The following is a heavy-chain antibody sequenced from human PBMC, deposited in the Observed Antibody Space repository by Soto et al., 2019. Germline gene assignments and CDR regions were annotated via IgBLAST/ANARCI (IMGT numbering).Heavy chain of an antibody. CDR3: ATDTRRGNAVDI. CDR2: ISGSGGST. V-gene: IGHV3-23*01. Sequence: GWSLRLSCAASGFTFSSYAMSWVRQAPGKGLEWVSSISGSGGSTYYADSVKGRFTISRDNSKNTLYLQMNSLRAEDTAVYYCATDTRRGNAVDIWGQGTMRTVSS. CDR1: GFTFSSYA. J-gene: IGHJ3*02. D-gene: IGHD2-2*01.